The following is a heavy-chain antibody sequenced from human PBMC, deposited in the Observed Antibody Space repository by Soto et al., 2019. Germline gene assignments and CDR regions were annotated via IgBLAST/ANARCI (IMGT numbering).Heavy chain of an antibody. Sequence: QVQLVESGGGVVQPGRSLRLSCAASGFTFHSFTMHWVRQSPGKGLEWVALISYDGTNEYYADSVKGRFTISRDNSKSTLYLQMYSLRTDDTALYYCARDPRETTYFLDYWGQGTLVTVSS. D-gene: IGHD1-1*01. V-gene: IGHV3-30-3*01. CDR2: ISYDGTNE. J-gene: IGHJ4*02. CDR1: GFTFHSFT. CDR3: ARDPRETTYFLDY.